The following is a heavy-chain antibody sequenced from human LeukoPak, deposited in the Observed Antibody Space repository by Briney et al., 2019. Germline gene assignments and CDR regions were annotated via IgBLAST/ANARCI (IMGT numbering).Heavy chain of an antibody. CDR1: GGSFSGYY. CDR2: INHSGST. Sequence: PSETLSLTCAVYGGSFSGYYWSWIRQPPGKGLEWIGEINHSGSTNYNPSLKSRVTISVDTPKNQFSLKLSSVTAADTAVYYCARGREASSVVPAVLDYWGQGTLVTVSS. J-gene: IGHJ4*02. CDR3: ARGREASSVVPAVLDY. D-gene: IGHD2-2*01. V-gene: IGHV4-34*01.